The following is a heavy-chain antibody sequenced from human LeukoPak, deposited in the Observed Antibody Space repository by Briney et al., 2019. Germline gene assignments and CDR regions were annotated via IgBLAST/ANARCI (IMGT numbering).Heavy chain of an antibody. CDR2: ISGSGGST. Sequence: PGGSLRLSCAASGFTFSSYAMGWVRQAPGKGLEWVSAISGSGGSTYYADSVKGRFTISRDNSKNTLYLQMNSLRAEDTAVYYCAKDHYDILTGYYKGLPYFDYWGQGTLVTVSS. D-gene: IGHD3-9*01. CDR3: AKDHYDILTGYYKGLPYFDY. V-gene: IGHV3-23*01. CDR1: GFTFSSYA. J-gene: IGHJ4*02.